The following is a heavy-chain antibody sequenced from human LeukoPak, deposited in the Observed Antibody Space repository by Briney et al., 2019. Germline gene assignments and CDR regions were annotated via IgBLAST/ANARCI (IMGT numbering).Heavy chain of an antibody. D-gene: IGHD1-26*01. J-gene: IGHJ3*02. CDR3: ARPSGLYSGSYFEAFDI. V-gene: IGHV3-30-3*01. CDR2: ISYDGSNK. Sequence: GGSLRLSCAASGFTFSSYAMHWVRQAPGKGLEWVAVISYDGSNKYYADSVKGRFTISRDNSKNTLYLQTNSLRAEDTAVYYCARPSGLYSGSYFEAFDIWGQGTMVTVSS. CDR1: GFTFSSYA.